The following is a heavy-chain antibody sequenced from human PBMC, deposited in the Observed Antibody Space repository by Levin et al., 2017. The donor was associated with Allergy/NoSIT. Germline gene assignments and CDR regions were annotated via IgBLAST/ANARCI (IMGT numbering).Heavy chain of an antibody. Sequence: PGGSLRLSCAAPMFSFSNYGMNWVRQAPGKGLEWLSCISSRSTAIYYADSVKGRFTISRDNAKNLLYLQLNDLRAEDTAVYYCARDHLPPTYYDGYNFYGLDVWGQGTTVTVSS. J-gene: IGHJ6*02. CDR3: ARDHLPPTYYDGYNFYGLDV. V-gene: IGHV3-21*01. CDR2: ISSRSTAI. CDR1: MFSFSNYG. D-gene: IGHD4-23*01.